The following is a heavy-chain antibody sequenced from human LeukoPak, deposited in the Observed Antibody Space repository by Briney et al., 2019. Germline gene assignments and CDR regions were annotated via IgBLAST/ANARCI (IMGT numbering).Heavy chain of an antibody. V-gene: IGHV3-23*01. CDR2: VSGSGDST. Sequence: PGGSLRLSCAASGFTFITYAMSWVRQAPGKGLEWVSAVSGSGDSTYYADSVKGRFTISRDNSKNTLYLQMNSLRAEDTAVYYCAKAEWELHSGNDAFDIWGQGTKVTVSS. J-gene: IGHJ3*02. CDR1: GFTFITYA. D-gene: IGHD1-26*01. CDR3: AKAEWELHSGNDAFDI.